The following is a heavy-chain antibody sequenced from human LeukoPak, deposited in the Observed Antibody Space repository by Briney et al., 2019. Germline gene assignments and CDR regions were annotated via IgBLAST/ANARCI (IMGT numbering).Heavy chain of an antibody. CDR2: IKQDGSEK. J-gene: IGHJ3*02. CDR3: ARVAQSPRLSGSGGRRRAFDI. D-gene: IGHD1-26*01. CDR1: GFTFSSYW. V-gene: IGHV3-7*01. Sequence: GGSLRLSCAASGFTFSSYWMSWVRQAPGKGLEWVANIKQDGSEKYYVDSVKGRFTISRDNAKNSLYLQMNSLRAEDTAVYYCARVAQSPRLSGSGGRRRAFDIWGQGTMVTVSS.